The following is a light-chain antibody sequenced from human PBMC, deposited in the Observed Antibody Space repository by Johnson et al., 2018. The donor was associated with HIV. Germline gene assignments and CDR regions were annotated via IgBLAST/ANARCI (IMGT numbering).Light chain of an antibody. CDR3: LAWDTGPRAWEV. Sequence: QSVLTQPPSVSAAPGQKVTISCSGSSSNIGKNYVSWYQLLPGTAPKLLIYDNNKRPSGIPDRFSGSKSGTSATLGITGLWPADEADYYCLAWDTGPRAWEVFGTGTKVTVL. J-gene: IGLJ1*01. CDR1: SSNIGKNY. V-gene: IGLV1-41*01. CDR2: DNN.